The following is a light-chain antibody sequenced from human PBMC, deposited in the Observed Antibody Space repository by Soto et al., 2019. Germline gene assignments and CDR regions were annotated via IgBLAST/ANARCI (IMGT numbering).Light chain of an antibody. CDR2: ANT. Sequence: QAVLTQTPSVSGAPGQRVTISCTGTGSNIGAGYDIHWYQQFPGTAPKLLIYANTHRPSGVPDRFSGFKSGTSASLAISGLQAEDEADYYCQSFDSSLSGFVAFGGGTKLTVL. CDR1: GSNIGAGYD. CDR3: QSFDSSLSGFVA. J-gene: IGLJ2*01. V-gene: IGLV1-40*01.